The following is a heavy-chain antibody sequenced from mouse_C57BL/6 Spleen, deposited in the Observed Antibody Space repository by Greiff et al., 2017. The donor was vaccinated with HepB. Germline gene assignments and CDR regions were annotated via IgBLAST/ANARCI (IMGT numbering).Heavy chain of an antibody. J-gene: IGHJ2*01. CDR1: GYTFTSYW. D-gene: IGHD1-1*01. CDR2: IDPSDSYT. CDR3: ARSFITTVVALDY. V-gene: IGHV1-69*01. Sequence: QVQLQQPGAELVMPGASVKLSCKASGYTFTSYWMHWVKQRPGQGLEWIGEIDPSDSYTNYNQKFKGKSTLTVDKSSSTAYMQISSLTSEDSAVYYCARSFITTVVALDYWGQGTTLTVSS.